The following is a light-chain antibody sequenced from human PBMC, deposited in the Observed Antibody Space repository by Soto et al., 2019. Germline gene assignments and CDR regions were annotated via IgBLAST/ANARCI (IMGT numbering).Light chain of an antibody. CDR1: PSISSS. J-gene: IGKJ3*01. CDR3: QQRFTWPS. CDR2: DAS. V-gene: IGKV3-11*01. Sequence: ETVLTQSPATLSLSPGERATLSCRASPSISSSLAWHQQTPGQAPRLLIYDASKRATGIPARFSGSGSGTDFPLTITSLEPEDFAVYYCQQRFTWPSFGPGTKVDI.